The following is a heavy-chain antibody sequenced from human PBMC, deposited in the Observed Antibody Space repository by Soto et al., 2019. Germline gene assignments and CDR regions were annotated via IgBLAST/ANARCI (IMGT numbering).Heavy chain of an antibody. D-gene: IGHD4-17*01. CDR1: GFTFSSYA. J-gene: IGHJ4*02. CDR3: VRRLTTTATAMGY. CDR2: ISDDGANI. V-gene: IGHV3-30-3*01. Sequence: QVQLEESWGGVVQPGRSLRLSCKGSGFTFSSYAIQWVRQAPGKGLEWVAGISDDGANIHTADSLKGRVTISRDNSRNTGYLQVNSLRVEDTAVYYCVRRLTTTATAMGYWGQGTPVTVSS.